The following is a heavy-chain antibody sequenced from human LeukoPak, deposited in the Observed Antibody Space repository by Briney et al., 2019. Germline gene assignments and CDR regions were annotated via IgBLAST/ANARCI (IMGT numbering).Heavy chain of an antibody. V-gene: IGHV3-74*01. D-gene: IGHD3-10*01. CDR3: ARDYGRSRDYGMDV. CDR1: GFTFSSYW. Sequence: GGSLRLSCAASGFTFSSYWIHWVRHAPGKGLVWVSRINSDGSSTTYADSVKGRFTISRDNAKNTLHLQMNSLRAEDTAVYFCARDYGRSRDYGMDVWGQGTTVTVSS. CDR2: INSDGSST. J-gene: IGHJ6*02.